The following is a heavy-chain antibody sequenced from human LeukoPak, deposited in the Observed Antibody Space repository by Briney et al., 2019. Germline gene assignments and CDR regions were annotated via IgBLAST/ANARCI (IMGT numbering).Heavy chain of an antibody. J-gene: IGHJ3*02. CDR1: GFTFSNYA. CDR3: ARHTNDAFDI. CDR2: INWNGGST. V-gene: IGHV3-20*04. Sequence: GGSLRLSCAASGFTFSNYAITWVRQAPGKGLEWVSGINWNGGSTGYADSVKGRFTISRDNAKNSLYLQMNSLRAEDTALYYCARHTNDAFDIWGQGTMVTVSS.